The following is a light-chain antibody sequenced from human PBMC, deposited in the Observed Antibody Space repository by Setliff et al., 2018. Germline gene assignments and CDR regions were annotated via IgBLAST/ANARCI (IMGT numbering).Light chain of an antibody. CDR3: SSYTSSSPYV. CDR1: SSDVGGYNY. Sequence: QSALTQPASVSGSPGQSITISCTGTSSDVGGYNYVSWYQQHPGKAPKLMIYDVSKRLSGVSNRFSGSKSGNTASLTISGLQAEDEADYYCSSYTSSSPYVFGTGTKVTVL. J-gene: IGLJ1*01. CDR2: DVS. V-gene: IGLV2-14*01.